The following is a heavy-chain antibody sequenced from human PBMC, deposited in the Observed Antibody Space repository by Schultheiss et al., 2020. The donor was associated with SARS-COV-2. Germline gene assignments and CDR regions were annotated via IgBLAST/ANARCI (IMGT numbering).Heavy chain of an antibody. Sequence: SETLSLTFTVSGGSISSYYWSWIRQPPGKGLEWIGEINHSGSTNYNPSLKSRVTMSVDTSKKQFSLKLESVTAADTAVYYCARGPNCSGGSCYAIDPWGQGTLVTVSS. J-gene: IGHJ5*02. D-gene: IGHD2-15*01. V-gene: IGHV4-34*01. CDR1: GGSISSYY. CDR2: INHSGST. CDR3: ARGPNCSGGSCYAIDP.